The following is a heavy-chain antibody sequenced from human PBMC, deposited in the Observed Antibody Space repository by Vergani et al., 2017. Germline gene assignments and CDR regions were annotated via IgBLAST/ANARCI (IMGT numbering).Heavy chain of an antibody. CDR2: IYSGGST. D-gene: IGHD3-22*01. V-gene: IGHV3-53*02. Sequence: EVQLVETGGGLIQPGGSLRLSCAASGFTVSSNYMSWVRQAPGKGLEWVSVIYSGGSTYYADSVKGRFTISRDNSKNTLYLQMNSLRAEDTAVYYCAKVPNPHYYDSSGYYFDYWGQGTLVTVSS. CDR1: GFTVSSNY. CDR3: AKVPNPHYYDSSGYYFDY. J-gene: IGHJ4*02.